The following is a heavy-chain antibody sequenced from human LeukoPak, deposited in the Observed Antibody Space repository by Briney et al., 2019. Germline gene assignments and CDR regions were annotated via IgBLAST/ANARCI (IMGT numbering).Heavy chain of an antibody. CDR3: ARPRVAAAGRGWFDP. J-gene: IGHJ5*02. D-gene: IGHD6-13*01. CDR2: IYYSGST. V-gene: IGHV4-39*01. Sequence: SETLSLTCTVSGGSISSSSYYWGWIRQPPGKGLEWIGSIYYSGSTYYNPSLKSRVTISVDTSKSQYSLKLSSVTAADTAVYYCARPRVAAAGRGWFDPWGQGTLVTVSS. CDR1: GGSISSSSYY.